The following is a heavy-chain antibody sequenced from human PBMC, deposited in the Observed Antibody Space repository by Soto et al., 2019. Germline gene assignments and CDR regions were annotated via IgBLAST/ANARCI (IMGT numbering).Heavy chain of an antibody. Sequence: ESGGGVVQPGRSLRLSCAASGFTFSSYAMHWVRQAPGKGLEWVAVISYDGSNKYYADSVKGRFTISRDNSKNTLYLQMNSLRAEDTAVYYCARDGVREDIVVVPAATLFDYWGQGTLVTVSS. CDR1: GFTFSSYA. CDR2: ISYDGSNK. J-gene: IGHJ4*02. D-gene: IGHD2-2*01. V-gene: IGHV3-30-3*01. CDR3: ARDGVREDIVVVPAATLFDY.